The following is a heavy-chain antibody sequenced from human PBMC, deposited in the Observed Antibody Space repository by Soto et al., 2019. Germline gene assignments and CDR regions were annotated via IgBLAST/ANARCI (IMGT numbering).Heavy chain of an antibody. V-gene: IGHV1-3*01. D-gene: IGHD2-2*01. CDR2: INAGNGNT. Sequence: GASVKVSCKASGYTFTSYAMHWVRQAPGQRLEWMGWINAGNGNTKYSQKFQGRVTITRDTSASTAYMELSSLRSEDTAVYYCARAPVPFYGMDVWGQGTTVTVSS. J-gene: IGHJ6*02. CDR1: GYTFTSYA. CDR3: ARAPVPFYGMDV.